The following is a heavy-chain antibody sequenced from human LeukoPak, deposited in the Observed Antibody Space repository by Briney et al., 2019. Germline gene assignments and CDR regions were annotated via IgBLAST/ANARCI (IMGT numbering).Heavy chain of an antibody. D-gene: IGHD1-26*01. CDR1: GFTFSSYG. J-gene: IGHJ4*02. V-gene: IGHV3-30*02. Sequence: RWSLRLSCAASGFTFSSYGMHWVRQAQGKGLEWVAFIRYDGSNKYYAASVKGRFTIYRDNSKNTLYLQMNSLRAEDTAVYYCAKDPDPYSGSYLPALYFDYWGQGTLVTVSS. CDR2: IRYDGSNK. CDR3: AKDPDPYSGSYLPALYFDY.